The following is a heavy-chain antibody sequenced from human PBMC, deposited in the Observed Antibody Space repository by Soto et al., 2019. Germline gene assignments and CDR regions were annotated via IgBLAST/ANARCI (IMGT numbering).Heavy chain of an antibody. CDR2: ISYDGSNK. CDR3: AKDGGLAAAGTHYGLDV. J-gene: IGHJ6*02. D-gene: IGHD6-13*01. CDR1: GLNFSDRG. Sequence: PGRPKRLSCAASGLNFSDRGMHWISKDQGKGLEWVAVISYDGSNKYYADSVKGRFTISRDNSKNTLYLQMNSLRTEDTAVYYCAKDGGLAAAGTHYGLDVWGQGTTVTVSS. V-gene: IGHV3-30*18.